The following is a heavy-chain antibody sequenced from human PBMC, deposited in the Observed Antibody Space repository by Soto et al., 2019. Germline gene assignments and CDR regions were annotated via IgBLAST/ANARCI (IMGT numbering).Heavy chain of an antibody. Sequence: SVKVSCKACGGTFSNYVISWVRQAPGQGLEWMGRIIPMFDSTNYAENFQGRVTMTADESTGTAYMELTGLRSEDTAVYYCARAMGDILTGYFYFDYWGQGTLVTVSS. J-gene: IGHJ4*01. V-gene: IGHV1-69*13. CDR3: ARAMGDILTGYFYFDY. CDR1: GGTFSNYV. CDR2: IIPMFDST. D-gene: IGHD3-9*01.